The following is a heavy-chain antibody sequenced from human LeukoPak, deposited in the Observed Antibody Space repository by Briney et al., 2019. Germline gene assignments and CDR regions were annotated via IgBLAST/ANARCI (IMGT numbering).Heavy chain of an antibody. D-gene: IGHD6-13*01. J-gene: IGHJ4*02. Sequence: GGSLRLSCAASGFTFSSYAMHWVRQAPGKGLEWVAVISYDGSNKYYADSVKGRFTISRDNSKNTLYLQMNSLRAEDTAVYYCARGSSSWQPRGDYFDYWGQGTLVTVSS. CDR2: ISYDGSNK. CDR1: GFTFSSYA. CDR3: ARGSSSWQPRGDYFDY. V-gene: IGHV3-30-3*01.